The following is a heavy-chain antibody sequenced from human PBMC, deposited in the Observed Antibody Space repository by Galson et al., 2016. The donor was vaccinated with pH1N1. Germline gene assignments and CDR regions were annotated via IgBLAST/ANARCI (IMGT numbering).Heavy chain of an antibody. CDR1: GFSITNRGEA. CDR2: VYWDDDK. Sequence: ALVKPTQTLTLTCIFSGFSITNRGEAVGWIRQPPGKALEWLALVYWDDDKFYSRSLQSRLTNTKDTSKNQVVLRMTNMDPVDTGTYYCAHLYYYDTSGFYRYFDYWGQGILVTVSS. J-gene: IGHJ4*02. CDR3: AHLYYYDTSGFYRYFDY. D-gene: IGHD3-22*01. V-gene: IGHV2-5*02.